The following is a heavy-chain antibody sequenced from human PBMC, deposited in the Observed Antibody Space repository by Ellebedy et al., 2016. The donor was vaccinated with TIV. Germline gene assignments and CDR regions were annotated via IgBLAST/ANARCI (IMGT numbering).Heavy chain of an antibody. D-gene: IGHD3-16*01. V-gene: IGHV4-31*11. CDR1: GDSISSGGYY. CDR3: ARFKGGVNYFDH. J-gene: IGHJ4*02. Sequence: SETLSLXXAVSGDSISSGGYYWSWLRQHPGKGPEWIAYMYYTGSTYYNPSLKSRVSMSVDTSKNQFSLKLASVTAADTAIYYCARFKGGVNYFDHWGQGTLVTVSS. CDR2: MYYTGST.